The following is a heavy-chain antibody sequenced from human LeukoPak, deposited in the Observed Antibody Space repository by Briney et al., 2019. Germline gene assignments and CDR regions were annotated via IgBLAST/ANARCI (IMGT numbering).Heavy chain of an antibody. CDR3: AREGGGNAGYMDV. CDR2: INPSGGGT. CDR1: GYIFNHF. D-gene: IGHD4-23*01. J-gene: IGHJ6*03. V-gene: IGHV1-46*02. Sequence: ASVKVSCKASGYIFNHFMHWVRQAPGQGLEWMGRINPSGGGTDDAQRFQGRVTLTRDTSTSTVYMDLSSLRSEDTAVYYCAREGGGNAGYMDVWGKGTTVTVSS.